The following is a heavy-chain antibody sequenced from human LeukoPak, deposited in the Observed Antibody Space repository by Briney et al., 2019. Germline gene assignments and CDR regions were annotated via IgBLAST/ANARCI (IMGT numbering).Heavy chain of an antibody. D-gene: IGHD1-26*01. Sequence: PGRSLRLSCAASGFTFSSYGTHWVRQAPGKGLEWVAVISYDGSNKYYADSVKGRFTISRDNSKNTLYLQMNSLRAEDTAVYYCAKDPYSGSYYYYGMDVWGQGITVTVSS. CDR1: GFTFSSYG. V-gene: IGHV3-30*18. CDR3: AKDPYSGSYYYYGMDV. CDR2: ISYDGSNK. J-gene: IGHJ6*02.